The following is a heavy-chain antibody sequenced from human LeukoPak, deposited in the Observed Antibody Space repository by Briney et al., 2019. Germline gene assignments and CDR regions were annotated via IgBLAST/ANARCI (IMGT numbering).Heavy chain of an antibody. CDR2: MNPNSGNT. Sequence: ASVKVSCKASGYTFTSYEINWVRQATGQGLEWMGWMNPNSGNTGYAQKFQGRVTMTRNTSISTAYMELSSLRSEDTAVYYCARAATMVRGVIRYYYYYGMDVWGQGTTVTVS. V-gene: IGHV1-8*01. CDR1: GYTFTSYE. D-gene: IGHD3-10*01. CDR3: ARAATMVRGVIRYYYYYGMDV. J-gene: IGHJ6*02.